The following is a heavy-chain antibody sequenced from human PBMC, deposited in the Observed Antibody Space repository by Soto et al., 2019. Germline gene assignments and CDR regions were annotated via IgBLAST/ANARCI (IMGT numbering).Heavy chain of an antibody. CDR1: GFAFSSYA. CDR2: ITAGGGNT. Sequence: EVQLLVSGGGLAQPGGSLRLSCAASGFAFSSYAMSWVRQAPGKGLEWVAGITAGGGNTKYADSLKGRFTISRDNSNNTLFLETNSLRAEDTAIYYCAKDRGGEYSPSRYFDYWGQGTLVTVSS. V-gene: IGHV3-23*01. CDR3: AKDRGGEYSPSRYFDY. D-gene: IGHD3-16*01. J-gene: IGHJ4*02.